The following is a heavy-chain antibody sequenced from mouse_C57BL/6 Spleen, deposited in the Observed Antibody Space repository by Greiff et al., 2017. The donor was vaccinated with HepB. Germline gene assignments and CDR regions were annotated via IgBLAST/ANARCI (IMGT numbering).Heavy chain of an antibody. Sequence: VQLQQSGAELVKPGASVKLSCKASGYTFTSYWMHWVKQRPGQGLEWIGMIHPNSGSTNYNEKFKSKATLTVDTSSSTAYMQLSSLTSEDSAVYYCAREITTVVFDYWGQGTTLTVSS. J-gene: IGHJ2*01. CDR2: IHPNSGST. CDR3: AREITTVVFDY. V-gene: IGHV1-64*01. D-gene: IGHD1-1*01. CDR1: GYTFTSYW.